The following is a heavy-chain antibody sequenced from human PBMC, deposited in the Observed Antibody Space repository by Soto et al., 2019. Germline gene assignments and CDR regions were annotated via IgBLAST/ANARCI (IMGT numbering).Heavy chain of an antibody. CDR2: IKSKSDGETT. CDR3: TTGLTYYYDSSGYYWAGGMDV. Sequence: EVQLVESGGGLVKPGGSLRLSCAASGFTFSNAWMNWVRQAPGKGLEWVGRIKSKSDGETTDYAAPVKGRFTISRDDSKNTLYLQMNSLKTEDTDVYYCTTGLTYYYDSSGYYWAGGMDVWGQGITVTVSS. D-gene: IGHD3-22*01. CDR1: GFTFSNAW. V-gene: IGHV3-15*01. J-gene: IGHJ6*02.